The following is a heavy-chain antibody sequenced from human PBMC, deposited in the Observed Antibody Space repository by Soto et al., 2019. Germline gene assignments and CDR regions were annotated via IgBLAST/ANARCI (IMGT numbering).Heavy chain of an antibody. V-gene: IGHV1-2*02. D-gene: IGHD3-10*01. CDR2: IGPETGAT. J-gene: IGHJ5*02. CDR1: GYTFTGHY. Sequence: ASVKVSCKASGYTFTGHYIHWVRQAPEQGPEWMGEIGPETGATRYAQKFRGRVTMTRDMSITTVYMELNNLSPDDTAVYYCARVLRGVVNWFDPWGQGTLVTVSS. CDR3: ARVLRGVVNWFDP.